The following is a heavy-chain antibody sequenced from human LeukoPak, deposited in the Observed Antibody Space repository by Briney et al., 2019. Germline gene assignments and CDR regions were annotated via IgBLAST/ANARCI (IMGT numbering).Heavy chain of an antibody. CDR1: GFTFSSYA. Sequence: GGSLRPSCAASGFTFSSYAMHWVRQAPGKGLEWVAVISYDGSNKYYADSVKGRFTISRDNSKNTLYLQMNSLRAEDTAVYYCARWARYYYGSGSYYNDGMDVWGQGTTVTVSS. CDR3: ARWARYYYGSGSYYNDGMDV. J-gene: IGHJ6*02. D-gene: IGHD3-10*01. V-gene: IGHV3-30*04. CDR2: ISYDGSNK.